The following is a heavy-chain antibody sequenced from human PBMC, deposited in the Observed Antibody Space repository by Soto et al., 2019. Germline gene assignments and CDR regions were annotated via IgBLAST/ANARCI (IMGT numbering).Heavy chain of an antibody. CDR1: GFTFSSYS. CDR3: ARDGLYYDFWSGYSHEPPVGAFDI. V-gene: IGHV3-21*01. J-gene: IGHJ3*02. CDR2: ISSSSSYI. D-gene: IGHD3-3*01. Sequence: PGGSLRLSCAASGFTFSSYSMNWVRQAPGKGLEWVSSISSSSSYIYYADSVKGRFTISRDNAKNSLYLQMNSLRAEDTAVYYCARDGLYYDFWSGYSHEPPVGAFDIWGQGTMVTVSS.